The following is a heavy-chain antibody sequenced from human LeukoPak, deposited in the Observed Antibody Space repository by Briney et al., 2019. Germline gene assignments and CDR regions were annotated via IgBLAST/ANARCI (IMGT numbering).Heavy chain of an antibody. CDR2: IYTSGST. V-gene: IGHV4-4*07. CDR3: ASTPSSTWSGYFDY. D-gene: IGHD6-13*01. Sequence: SETLPLTCTVSGGSISSYYWSWIRQPAGKGLEWIGRIYTSGSTNYNPSLESRVTMAVDTSKNQFSLKLSSVTAADTAVYYCASTPSSTWSGYFDYWGQGTLVTVSS. CDR1: GGSISSYY. J-gene: IGHJ4*02.